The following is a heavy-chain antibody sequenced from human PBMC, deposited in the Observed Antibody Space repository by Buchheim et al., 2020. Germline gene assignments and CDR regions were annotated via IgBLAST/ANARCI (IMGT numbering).Heavy chain of an antibody. CDR3: ARDRTGGSFDY. V-gene: IGHV3-72*01. Sequence: EVQLVESGGGLVQPGGSLRLSCVASGFTFSDHFMDWVRQAPGQGLEWVGRTRNKANSYSTEYAASVKGRFIVSRDGSRTSLYLQMNSLKAEDTAVYYCARDRTGGSFDYWGQG. CDR2: TRNKANSYST. J-gene: IGHJ4*02. D-gene: IGHD2-8*02. CDR1: GFTFSDHF.